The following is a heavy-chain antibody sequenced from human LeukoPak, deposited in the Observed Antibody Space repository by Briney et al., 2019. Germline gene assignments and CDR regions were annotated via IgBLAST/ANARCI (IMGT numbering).Heavy chain of an antibody. V-gene: IGHV1-2*02. CDR2: INPNSGGT. D-gene: IGHD4-17*01. CDR1: GYTFTGYY. Sequence: ASVKVSCKASGYTFTGYYMQWMRQAPGQGLEWMGWINPNSGGTNYAQKFQGRVTMTRDTSISTAYMELSRLRSDDTAVYYCARDLYGDYGSADYWGQGTLVTVSS. CDR3: ARDLYGDYGSADY. J-gene: IGHJ4*02.